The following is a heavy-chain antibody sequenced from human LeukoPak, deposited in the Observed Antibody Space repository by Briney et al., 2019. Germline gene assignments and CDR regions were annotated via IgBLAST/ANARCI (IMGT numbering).Heavy chain of an antibody. CDR3: AKDGKVLDYFDY. CDR1: GFTFTTYA. CDR2: ISGSGDTT. J-gene: IGHJ4*02. V-gene: IGHV3-23*01. D-gene: IGHD1-1*01. Sequence: GGSLRLSCAASGFTFTTYAMTWVRQAPGKGLEWVSAISGSGDTTYYADSVKGRLTISRDNSKNTLYLQMNSLRAEDTAVYYCAKDGKVLDYFDYWGQGTLVTVSS.